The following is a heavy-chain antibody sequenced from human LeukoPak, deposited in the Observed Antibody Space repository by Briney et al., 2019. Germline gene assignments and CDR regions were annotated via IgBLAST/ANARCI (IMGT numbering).Heavy chain of an antibody. CDR1: VFTFTDSA. J-gene: IGHJ4*02. CDR3: AADPFFTV. CDR2: FVVGSGHT. V-gene: IGHV1-58*01. Sequence: SVSVSCTASVFTFTDSAVQWGRQARGQRLEWIGWFVVGSGHTNYAQKLQERVTITRDMSTSTAYMELSSLRSEDTAVYYCAADPFFTVWGQGTLVTVSS.